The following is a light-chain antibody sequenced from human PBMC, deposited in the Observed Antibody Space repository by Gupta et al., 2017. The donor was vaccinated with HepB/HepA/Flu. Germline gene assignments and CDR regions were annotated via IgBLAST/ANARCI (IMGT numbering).Light chain of an antibody. CDR3: QQYYSNHLT. CDR1: QSVLYTPSNQNH. V-gene: IGKV4-1*01. Sequence: DLVVTPSPDSLTVSLGERATINCKSSQSVLYTPSNQNHLAWYQQKPGQPPKQLISWASTRESGVPDRFSGSGSGTDFTLTISSLQAEDVAVYYCQQYYSNHLTFGGGTKVDIK. J-gene: IGKJ4*01. CDR2: WAS.